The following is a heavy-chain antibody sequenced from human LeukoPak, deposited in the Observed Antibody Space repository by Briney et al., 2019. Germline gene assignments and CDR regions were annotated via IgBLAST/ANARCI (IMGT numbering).Heavy chain of an antibody. D-gene: IGHD4-11*01. J-gene: IGHJ4*02. CDR2: ISYDGSNK. Sequence: GGSLRLSCAASGFTFSSYGMHWVRQAPGKGLERVAVISYDGSNKYYADSVKGRFTISRDNSKNTLYLQMNSLKSEDTAVYYCAKDSTTLTLTFDYWGQGTLVTVSS. V-gene: IGHV3-30*18. CDR1: GFTFSSYG. CDR3: AKDSTTLTLTFDY.